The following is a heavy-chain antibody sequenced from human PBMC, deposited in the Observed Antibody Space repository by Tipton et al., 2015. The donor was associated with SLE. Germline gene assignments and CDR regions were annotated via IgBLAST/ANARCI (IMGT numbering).Heavy chain of an antibody. V-gene: IGHV4-39*07. J-gene: IGHJ4*02. CDR1: GGSISSSSYY. Sequence: LRLSCTVSGGSISSSSYYWGWIRQPPGKGLEWIGSIYYSGSTYYNPSLKSRVTISVDTSKNQFSLKLSSVTAADTAVYYCARGLGTHDYGDYWGQGTLVTVSS. CDR3: ARGLGTHDYGDY. CDR2: IYYSGST. D-gene: IGHD3-16*01.